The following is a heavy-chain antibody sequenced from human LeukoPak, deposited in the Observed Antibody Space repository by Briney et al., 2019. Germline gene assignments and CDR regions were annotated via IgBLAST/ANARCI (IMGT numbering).Heavy chain of an antibody. CDR3: AREPVRKRWFDS. D-gene: IGHD3-10*01. V-gene: IGHV3-7*03. Sequence: GGSLRLSCTASGFTVSNYWMGWVRQAPNKGLEWVANIKYDGSEKYYVDSVKGRLTISRDNAKNSLYLQMNSLRAEDTAVYYCAREPVRKRWFDSWGQGTLVTVSS. J-gene: IGHJ5*01. CDR2: IKYDGSEK. CDR1: GFTVSNYW.